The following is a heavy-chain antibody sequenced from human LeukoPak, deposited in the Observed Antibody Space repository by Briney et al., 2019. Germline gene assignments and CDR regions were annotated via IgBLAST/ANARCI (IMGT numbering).Heavy chain of an antibody. CDR3: AREYYYYGSGTQYNWFDP. V-gene: IGHV3-21*01. J-gene: IGHJ5*02. CDR2: ISSSSSYI. D-gene: IGHD3-10*01. Sequence: GGSLRLSCAASGFTFSSYSMNWVRQAPGKGLEWVSSISSSSSYIYYADSVKGRFTISRDNAKNSLYLQMNSLRAEDTAVYYCAREYYYYGSGTQYNWFDPWGQGTLVTVSS. CDR1: GFTFSSYS.